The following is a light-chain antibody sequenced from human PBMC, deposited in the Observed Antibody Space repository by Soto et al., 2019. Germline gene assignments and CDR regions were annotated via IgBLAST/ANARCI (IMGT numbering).Light chain of an antibody. CDR2: GAS. CDR3: QQYNYWPWT. V-gene: IGKV3-15*01. Sequence: EIVMTQSPATLSVSPGERATLSCRASQSVSRNLAWYQQKPGQAPRLLIYGASTRATGLSARFSGSGSGTEFTLTISSLQSEDFAIYYCQQYNYWPWTFGQGTKVDIK. J-gene: IGKJ1*01. CDR1: QSVSRN.